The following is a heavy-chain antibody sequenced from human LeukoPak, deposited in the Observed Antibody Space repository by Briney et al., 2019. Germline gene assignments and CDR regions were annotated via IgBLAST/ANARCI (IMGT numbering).Heavy chain of an antibody. Sequence: SETLSLTCAVYGGSFSGYYWSWIRQTPGKGLEWIGEINHSGSTNYNPSLKSRVTISVDTSKNQFSLKLSSVTAANTAVYYCARGIVMVNTGGYFDYWGQGTLVTVSS. V-gene: IGHV4-34*01. CDR3: ARGIVMVNTGGYFDY. CDR2: INHSGST. J-gene: IGHJ4*02. CDR1: GGSFSGYY. D-gene: IGHD3-22*01.